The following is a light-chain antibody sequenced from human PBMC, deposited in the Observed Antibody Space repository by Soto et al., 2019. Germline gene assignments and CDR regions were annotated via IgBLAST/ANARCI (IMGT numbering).Light chain of an antibody. Sequence: QSVLTQPASVSGSPGQSVTISCTGTSSDVGSYNLVSWYQQHPGKAPKVVIYEDTKRPLGVSDHFSGSKSGNTASLTISGLQAEDEADYYCSSYAGSITLVFGGATKVTV. J-gene: IGLJ3*02. CDR3: SSYAGSITLV. CDR2: EDT. CDR1: SSDVGSYNL. V-gene: IGLV2-23*01.